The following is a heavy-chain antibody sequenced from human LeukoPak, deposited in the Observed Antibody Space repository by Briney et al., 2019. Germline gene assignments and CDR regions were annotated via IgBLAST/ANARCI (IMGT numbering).Heavy chain of an antibody. V-gene: IGHV3-11*04. CDR1: GLTFRDYY. D-gene: IGHD4-23*01. J-gene: IGHJ4*02. Sequence: GGSLRLSCAASGLTFRDYYMSWIRQAPGKGLEWVSYISDSGSIIYYADSVKGRFTLSRDNSKNSLSLQMNSLRAEDTAVYYCARDYGGSSPFDYWGQGTLVTVSS. CDR3: ARDYGGSSPFDY. CDR2: ISDSGSII.